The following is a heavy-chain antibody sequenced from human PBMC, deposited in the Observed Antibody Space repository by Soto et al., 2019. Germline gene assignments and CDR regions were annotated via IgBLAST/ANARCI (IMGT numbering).Heavy chain of an antibody. CDR3: AKDPSHTIDI. J-gene: IGHJ3*02. CDR2: MWANGFNK. V-gene: IGHV3-33*06. D-gene: IGHD2-2*01. Sequence: GSLRLSCKASGLTFSNHGFHWVRQAPGKGLEWVAAMWANGFNKDYSDSVKGRFTVSRDNSKNTVYLQMDGLRAEDTAVYYCAKDPSHTIDIWGQGTMVTVSS. CDR1: GLTFSNHG.